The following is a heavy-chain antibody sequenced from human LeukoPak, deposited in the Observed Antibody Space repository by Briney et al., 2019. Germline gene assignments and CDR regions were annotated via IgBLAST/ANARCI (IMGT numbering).Heavy chain of an antibody. Sequence: GGSLRLSCAASGFTFSSYAMSWVRQAPGKGLEWVANIKQDGSEKYYVDSVKGRFTISRDNAKNSLYLQMNSLRAEDTAVYYCARVDDYVWGSYRYSPFDYWGQGTLVTVSS. CDR2: IKQDGSEK. CDR1: GFTFSSYA. V-gene: IGHV3-7*01. D-gene: IGHD3-16*02. CDR3: ARVDDYVWGSYRYSPFDY. J-gene: IGHJ4*02.